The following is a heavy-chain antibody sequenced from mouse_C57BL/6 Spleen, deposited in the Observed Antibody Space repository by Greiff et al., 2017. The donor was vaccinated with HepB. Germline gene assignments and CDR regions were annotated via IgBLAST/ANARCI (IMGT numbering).Heavy chain of an antibody. Sequence: QVQLQQPGAELVKPGASVKMSCKASGYTFTSYWITWVKQRPGQGLEWIGDIYPGSGSTNYNEKFKSKATLTVDTSSSTAYMQLSSLTSEDSAVYYGARGAYDYDLAWFAYWGQGTLVTVSA. D-gene: IGHD2-4*01. CDR1: GYTFTSYW. CDR2: IYPGSGST. J-gene: IGHJ3*01. CDR3: ARGAYDYDLAWFAY. V-gene: IGHV1-55*01.